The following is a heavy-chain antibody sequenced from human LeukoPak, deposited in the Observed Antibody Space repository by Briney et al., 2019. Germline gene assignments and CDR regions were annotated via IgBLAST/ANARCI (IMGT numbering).Heavy chain of an antibody. D-gene: IGHD2-2*01. CDR3: ARDSELYCSSTSCFAHGYYYGMDV. Sequence: SETLSLTCTVSGGSISSYYWSWIRQPAGKGLEWIGRIYTSGSTNYNPSLKSRVTMSVDTSKNQFSLKLSSVTAADTAVYYCARDSELYCSSTSCFAHGYYYGMDVWGQGTTVTVSS. V-gene: IGHV4-4*07. CDR1: GGSISSYY. CDR2: IYTSGST. J-gene: IGHJ6*02.